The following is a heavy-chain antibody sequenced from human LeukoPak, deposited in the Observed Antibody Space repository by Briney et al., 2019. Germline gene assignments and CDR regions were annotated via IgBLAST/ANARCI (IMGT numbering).Heavy chain of an antibody. V-gene: IGHV1-18*01. CDR1: GYNFNSYG. J-gene: IGHJ5*02. Sequence: ASVKVSCKASGYNFNSYGISWVRQAPGQGLEWMGWISAYNGNTNYAQTLQGRVTMTTDTSTSKAYMELRSLRSDDTAVYFCARDPSFGKPTNWFGPWGQRTLVTVSS. CDR2: ISAYNGNT. D-gene: IGHD3-10*01. CDR3: ARDPSFGKPTNWFGP.